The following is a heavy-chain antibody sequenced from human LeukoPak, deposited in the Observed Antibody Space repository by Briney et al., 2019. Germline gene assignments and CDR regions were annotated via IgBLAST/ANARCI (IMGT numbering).Heavy chain of an antibody. V-gene: IGHV3-69-1*01. CDR2: IRGSGTT. J-gene: IGHJ4*02. CDR3: ARDYDYGFDN. D-gene: IGHD4-17*01. CDR1: GFTFSTYP. Sequence: GGSLRLSCAASGFTFSTYPMNWIRQAPGKGLEWISHIRGSGTTDYADSVKGRFTISRDNAKNSLYLQLSSLRAEDTAVYYCARDYDYGFDNWGQGTLVTVSS.